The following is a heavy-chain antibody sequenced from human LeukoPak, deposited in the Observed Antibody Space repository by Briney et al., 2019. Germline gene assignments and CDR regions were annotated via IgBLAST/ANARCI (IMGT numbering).Heavy chain of an antibody. V-gene: IGHV4-59*08. Sequence: PSETLSLTCTVSGGSISSYYWSWIRQPPGKGLEWIGYIYYSGSTNYNPSLKSRVTISIDTSKNQFSLKLSSVTAADTAVYYCARLKYDILTGYYADYWGQGTLVTVPS. CDR2: IYYSGST. CDR3: ARLKYDILTGYYADY. J-gene: IGHJ4*02. D-gene: IGHD3-9*01. CDR1: GGSISSYY.